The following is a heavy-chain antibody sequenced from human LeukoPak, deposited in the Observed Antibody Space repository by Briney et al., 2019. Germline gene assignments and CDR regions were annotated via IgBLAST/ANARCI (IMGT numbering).Heavy chain of an antibody. CDR2: ISYDGSNK. CDR3: AKDQGYGWFGELLSRYYYYGMDV. CDR1: GFTFSSYG. V-gene: IGHV3-30*18. D-gene: IGHD3-10*01. Sequence: PGGSLLLSCAASGFTFSSYGMPWVRQAPGKGLEWVAVISYDGSNKYYADSVKGRFAVSRDNSKNTLYLQMNSLRAEDTAVYYCAKDQGYGWFGELLSRYYYYGMDVWGQGTTVTVSS. J-gene: IGHJ6*02.